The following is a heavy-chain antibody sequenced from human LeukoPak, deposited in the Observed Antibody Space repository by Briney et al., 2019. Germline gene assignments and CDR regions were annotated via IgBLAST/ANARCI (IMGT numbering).Heavy chain of an antibody. D-gene: IGHD6-6*01. CDR3: ALISSSSETSG. V-gene: IGHV3-23*01. CDR1: GFTFSSYA. CDR2: ISGSGDST. J-gene: IGHJ4*02. Sequence: GGSLRLSCAASGFTFSSYAMSWVRQAPGKGLEWVSGISGSGDSTYYADSVKGRFTISRDDSKNTLYLQMNSLRADDTAVYYCALISSSSETSGWGQGTLVTVSS.